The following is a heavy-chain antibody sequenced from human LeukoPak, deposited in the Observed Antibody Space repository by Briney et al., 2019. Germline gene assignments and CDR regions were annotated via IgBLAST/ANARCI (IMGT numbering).Heavy chain of an antibody. CDR1: GFTFDDYG. J-gene: IGHJ1*01. CDR3: ARGYCGGDCFTEYFQH. D-gene: IGHD2-21*02. Sequence: GGSLRLSCAASGFTFDDYGMSWVRQVPGKGLEWVSGINWNGGSTGNADSVKGRFTISRDNAKNSLYLQMNSLRGEDTALYYCARGYCGGDCFTEYFQHWGQGTLVTVSS. V-gene: IGHV3-20*04. CDR2: INWNGGST.